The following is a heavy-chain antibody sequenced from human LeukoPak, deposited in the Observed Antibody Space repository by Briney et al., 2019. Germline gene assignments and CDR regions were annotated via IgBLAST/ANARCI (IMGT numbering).Heavy chain of an antibody. CDR3: ARVILDKWGYYYYGMDV. Sequence: SETLSLTCTVSGGSISSSSYYWSWIRQPPGKGLEWIGYIYYSGSTNYNPSLKSRVTISVDTSKNQFSLKLSSVTAADTAVYYCARVILDKWGYYYYGMDVWGQGTTVTVSS. J-gene: IGHJ6*02. V-gene: IGHV4-61*05. CDR2: IYYSGST. CDR1: GGSISSSSYY. D-gene: IGHD3-3*01.